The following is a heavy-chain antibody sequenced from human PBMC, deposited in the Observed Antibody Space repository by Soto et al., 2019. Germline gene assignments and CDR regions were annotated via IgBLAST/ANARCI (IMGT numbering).Heavy chain of an antibody. CDR1: GYTFTSYG. Sequence: ASVKVSCKASGYTFTSYGISWVRQAPGQGLEWMGWISAYNGNTNYAQKLQGRVTMTTDTSTSTAYMELRSLRSDDTAVYYCARDHYDFWSGSRLPMDVWGKGTTVTVSS. V-gene: IGHV1-18*01. J-gene: IGHJ6*03. CDR2: ISAYNGNT. CDR3: ARDHYDFWSGSRLPMDV. D-gene: IGHD3-3*01.